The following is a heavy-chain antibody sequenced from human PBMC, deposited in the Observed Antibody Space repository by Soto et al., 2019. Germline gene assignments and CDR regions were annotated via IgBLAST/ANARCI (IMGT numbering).Heavy chain of an antibody. D-gene: IGHD3-10*01. Sequence: QVQLEQSGAEVKKPGSSVKVSCKASGGTLSDHGVAWLRQAPGQGLEWMGGTIPVSNTAKYAQKFQGRVTVTADKFTNIAYMELSSLRSADTAFYFCARGVYGSGNYYTGPSAFDIWGQGTMVIVSS. CDR2: TIPVSNTA. CDR3: ARGVYGSGNYYTGPSAFDI. J-gene: IGHJ3*02. CDR1: GGTLSDHG. V-gene: IGHV1-69*06.